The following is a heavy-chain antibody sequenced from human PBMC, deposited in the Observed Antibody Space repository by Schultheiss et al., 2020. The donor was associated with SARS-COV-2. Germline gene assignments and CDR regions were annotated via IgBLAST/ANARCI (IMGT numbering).Heavy chain of an antibody. V-gene: IGHV3-74*01. CDR1: GFTFSSYW. D-gene: IGHD6-19*01. J-gene: IGHJ6*02. CDR3: ARDLQQWLVLSYYYGMDV. Sequence: GESLKISCAASGFTFSSYWMHWVRQAPGKGLVWVSRINSDGSSTSYADSVKGRFTISRDNAKNTLYLQMNSLRAEDTAVYYCARDLQQWLVLSYYYGMDVWGQGTTVTVSS. CDR2: INSDGSST.